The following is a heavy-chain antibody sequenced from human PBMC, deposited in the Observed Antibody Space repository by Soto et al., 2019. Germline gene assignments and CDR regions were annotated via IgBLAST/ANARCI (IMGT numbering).Heavy chain of an antibody. D-gene: IGHD6-19*01. CDR3: ARDLALAGNY. V-gene: IGHV3-21*01. Sequence: GGSLRLSCAASGFTFRSYAMNWVRQTQEKGLEWVSSISSTSTYTHYADSVKGRFTISRDNANNSLFLQMNSLRAEDTAIYYYARDLALAGNYWGQGALGTVSS. CDR1: GFTFRSYA. J-gene: IGHJ4*02. CDR2: ISSTSTYT.